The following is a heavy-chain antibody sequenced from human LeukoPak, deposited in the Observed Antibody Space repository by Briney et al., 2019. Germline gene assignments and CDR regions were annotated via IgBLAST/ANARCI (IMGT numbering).Heavy chain of an antibody. D-gene: IGHD1-26*01. Sequence: GGSLRLSCTGSGFNFGEYAVNWVRQAPGKGLEWVGLITTKASGGTAEYAASVRGRFTISRDDSKTIAYLRLNSLKSEDTAVYFCTREVERGGSYWGGDYWGQGTLVTVSS. CDR2: ITTKASGGTA. J-gene: IGHJ4*02. CDR1: GFNFGEYA. CDR3: TREVERGGSYWGGDY. V-gene: IGHV3-49*04.